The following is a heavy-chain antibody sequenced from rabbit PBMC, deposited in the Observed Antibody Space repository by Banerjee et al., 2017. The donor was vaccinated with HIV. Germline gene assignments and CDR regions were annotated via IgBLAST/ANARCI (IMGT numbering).Heavy chain of an antibody. CDR3: ARSNDWGLEYFHL. D-gene: IGHD4-1*01. V-gene: IGHV1S45*01. J-gene: IGHJ4*01. CDR1: GFDLTNYYY. CDR2: INTSSGNT. Sequence: QEQLEESGGDLVKPEGSLTLTCTASGFDLTNYYYMCWVRQAPGKGLEWIACINTSSGNTVYASWAKGRFTISKTSSTTVTLQMTSLTAADTATYFCARSNDWGLEYFHLWGPGTLVTVS.